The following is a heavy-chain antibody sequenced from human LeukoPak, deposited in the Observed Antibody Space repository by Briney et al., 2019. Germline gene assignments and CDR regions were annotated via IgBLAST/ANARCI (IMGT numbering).Heavy chain of an antibody. V-gene: IGHV3-21*01. CDR2: ISSSSSYI. Sequence: GGSLRLSCTASGLTFSDYSMNWVRQAPGKGLEWVSSISSSSSYIYYADSVKGRFTISRDSAKNSLYLQMNSLRAEDTAVYYCAREENYDFWTYYYYYMDVWGKGTTVTVSS. J-gene: IGHJ6*03. CDR1: GLTFSDYS. D-gene: IGHD3-3*01. CDR3: AREENYDFWTYYYYYMDV.